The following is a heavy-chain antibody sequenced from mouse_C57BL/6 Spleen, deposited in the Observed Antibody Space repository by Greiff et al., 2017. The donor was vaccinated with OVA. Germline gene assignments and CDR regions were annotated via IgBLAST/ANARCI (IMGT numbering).Heavy chain of an antibody. D-gene: IGHD1-1*01. V-gene: IGHV5-17*01. CDR1: GFTFSDYG. J-gene: IGHJ1*03. Sequence: EVQVVESGGGLVKPGGSLKLSCAASGFTFSDYGMHWVRQAPEKGLEWVAYISSGSSTIYYADTVKGRFTISRDNAKNTLFLQMTSLRSEDTAMYYCARRAVVALYWYFDVWGTGTTVTVSS. CDR2: ISSGSSTI. CDR3: ARRAVVALYWYFDV.